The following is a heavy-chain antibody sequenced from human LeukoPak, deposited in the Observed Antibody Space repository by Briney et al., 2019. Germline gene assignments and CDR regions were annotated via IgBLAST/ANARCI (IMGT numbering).Heavy chain of an antibody. CDR2: MYPGDSDT. CDR1: GYNFTSYW. CDR3: ARAYYGSSGFDY. D-gene: IGHD3-10*01. Sequence: GESLKISCKGSGYNFTSYWIGWVRQMPGKGPEWMGIMYPGDSDTRYSPSFQGQVTISAVKSITTAYVQWSSLKASDTAMYYCARAYYGSSGFDYWGQGTLVTVSS. V-gene: IGHV5-51*01. J-gene: IGHJ4*02.